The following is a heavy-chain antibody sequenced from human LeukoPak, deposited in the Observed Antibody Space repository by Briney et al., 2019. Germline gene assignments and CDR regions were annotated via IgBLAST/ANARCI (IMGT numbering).Heavy chain of an antibody. CDR2: ISGDGGST. V-gene: IGHV3-43*02. CDR1: GFTFDDYA. Sequence: PGGSLRLSCAASGFTFDDYAMHWVRQAPGKGLEWVSLISGDGGSTYYADSVKGRFTISRDNSKNSLYLQMNSLRNEDTALYYCAKGWGYCSSTSCRNWLDPWGQGTLVTVSS. J-gene: IGHJ5*02. CDR3: AKGWGYCSSTSCRNWLDP. D-gene: IGHD2-2*01.